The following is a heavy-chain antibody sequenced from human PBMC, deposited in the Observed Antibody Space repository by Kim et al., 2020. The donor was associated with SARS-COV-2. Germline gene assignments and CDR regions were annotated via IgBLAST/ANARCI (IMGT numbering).Heavy chain of an antibody. CDR2: INHSGST. CDR1: GGSFSGYY. CDR3: ARGSRPFTMTSPYDY. V-gene: IGHV4-34*01. Sequence: SETLSLTCAVYGGSFSGYYWSWIRQPPGKGLEWIGEINHSGSTNYNPSLKSRVTISVDTSKNQFSLKLSSVTAADTAVYYCARGSRPFTMTSPYDYWGQGTLVTVSS. D-gene: IGHD3-22*01. J-gene: IGHJ4*02.